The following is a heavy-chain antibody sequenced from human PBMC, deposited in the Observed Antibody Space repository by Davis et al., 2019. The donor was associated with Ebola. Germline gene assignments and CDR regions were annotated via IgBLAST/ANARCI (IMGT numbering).Heavy chain of an antibody. CDR3: ARTADQWSGRPVFDV. V-gene: IGHV1-3*01. J-gene: IGHJ3*01. CDR2: INPGTGKT. CDR1: GYTFTKYA. D-gene: IGHD3-3*01. Sequence: ASVKVSCKAAGYTFTKYAMHWVRQAPGQRLEWMGWINPGTGKTQYSQRFQGGVTFTKDIFANTAYMELSSLRSEDTAVYYCARTADQWSGRPVFDVWGQGTRVTVSS.